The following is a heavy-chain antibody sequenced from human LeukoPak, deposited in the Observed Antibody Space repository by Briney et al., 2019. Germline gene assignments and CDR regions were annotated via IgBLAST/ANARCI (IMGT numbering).Heavy chain of an antibody. CDR2: IYYSGST. V-gene: IGHV4-59*01. Sequence: SETLSLTCTVSGGSISSYYWSWIRQPPGKGLEWIGYIYYSGSTNYNPSLKSRVTISVDTSKNQFSLKLSSVTAADTPVYYRARDSGRGLGSDDVFDIWGKGTMVTVSS. CDR1: GGSISSYY. D-gene: IGHD3-10*01. CDR3: ARDSGRGLGSDDVFDI. J-gene: IGHJ3*02.